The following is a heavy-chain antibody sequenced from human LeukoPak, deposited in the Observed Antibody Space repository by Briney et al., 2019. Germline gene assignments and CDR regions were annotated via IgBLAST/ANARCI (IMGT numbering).Heavy chain of an antibody. J-gene: IGHJ4*02. Sequence: SETLSLTCTVSGGSISSYYWSWIRQPPGKGLEGIGYIYDSGSTNYNPSLKSRVTISVDTSKNQFSLKLSSVTAADTAVYYCARHIDGYIHFDYWGQGTLVTVSS. CDR3: ARHIDGYIHFDY. D-gene: IGHD5-24*01. CDR1: GGSISSYY. CDR2: IYDSGST. V-gene: IGHV4-59*08.